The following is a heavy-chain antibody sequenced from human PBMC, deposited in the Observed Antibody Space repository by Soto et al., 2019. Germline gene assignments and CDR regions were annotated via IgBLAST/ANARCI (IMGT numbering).Heavy chain of an antibody. J-gene: IGHJ6*02. CDR2: VHDSWGP. D-gene: IGHD3-10*01. Sequence: SETLSLTCTVPGGSISSYYWSWIRQTPGKGLEWIGYVHDSWGPNYNPSLKSRVAISLDTSKSQFSLKLTSVTATDTAVYYCARQGFGALHGRVDVWGQGTTVTVSS. V-gene: IGHV4-59*08. CDR1: GGSISSYY. CDR3: ARQGFGALHGRVDV.